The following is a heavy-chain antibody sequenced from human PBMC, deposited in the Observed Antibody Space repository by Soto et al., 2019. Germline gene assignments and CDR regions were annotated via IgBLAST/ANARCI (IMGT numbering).Heavy chain of an antibody. CDR1: GASISTGGYY. D-gene: IGHD1-1*01. Sequence: QVRLQESGPGLVQPSQTLSLTCIVSGASISTGGYYWSWIRQHPGKGLELIGYIYHSGTTYDNPSFESRISISADSYKNLRSRNLTSVTAADTAMYYCARATAPVWFDPWCQGTLVTVSP. CDR3: ARATAPVWFDP. V-gene: IGHV4-31*03. J-gene: IGHJ5*02. CDR2: IYHSGTT.